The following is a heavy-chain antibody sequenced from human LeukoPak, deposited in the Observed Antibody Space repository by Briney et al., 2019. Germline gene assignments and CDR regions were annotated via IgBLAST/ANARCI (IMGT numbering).Heavy chain of an antibody. Sequence: SVKVSCKASGGTFSSYAISWVRQAPGQGLEWMGRIIPILGIANYAQKFQGRVTITADKSTSTAYMELSSLRSEDTAVYYCARGSGSYFPRDYWGQGTLVTVSS. CDR2: IIPILGIA. V-gene: IGHV1-69*10. CDR1: GGTFSSYA. D-gene: IGHD3-10*01. CDR3: ARGSGSYFPRDY. J-gene: IGHJ4*02.